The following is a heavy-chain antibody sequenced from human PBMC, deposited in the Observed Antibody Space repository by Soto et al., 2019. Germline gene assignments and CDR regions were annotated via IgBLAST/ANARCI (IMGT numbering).Heavy chain of an antibody. CDR3: ARDYCSGGSCYRGFARKDWFDP. J-gene: IGHJ5*02. CDR1: GFTFSSYS. V-gene: IGHV3-21*01. D-gene: IGHD2-15*01. Sequence: EVQLVESGGGLVKPGGSLRLSCAASGFTFSSYSMNWVRQAPGKGLEWVSSISSSSSYIYYADSVKGRFTISRDNAKNSLYLQMNSLRAEDTAVYYCARDYCSGGSCYRGFARKDWFDPWGQGTLVTVSS. CDR2: ISSSSSYI.